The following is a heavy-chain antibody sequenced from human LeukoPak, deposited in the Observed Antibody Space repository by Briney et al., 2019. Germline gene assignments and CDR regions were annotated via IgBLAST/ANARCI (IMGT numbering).Heavy chain of an antibody. CDR1: GYSFTSYW. Sequence: GESLKISCKGSGYSFTSYWIGWVRQMPGKGLEWMGIIYPGDSDTRYSPSFQGQVTISADKSISTAYLQWSSLKASDTAMYCCARGVDTAMVTFDYWGQGTLVTVSS. CDR3: ARGVDTAMVTFDY. J-gene: IGHJ4*02. D-gene: IGHD5-18*01. V-gene: IGHV5-51*01. CDR2: IYPGDSDT.